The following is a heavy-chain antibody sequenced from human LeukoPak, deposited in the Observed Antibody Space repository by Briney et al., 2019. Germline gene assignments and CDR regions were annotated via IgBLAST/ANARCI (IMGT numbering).Heavy chain of an antibody. CDR2: IYYSGST. Sequence: SETLSLTCTVSGDSISTYSWSWIRQPPGKGLEWIGYIYYSGSTDYNPSLKSRVTISVDTSQNQFSLRLSSVTAADTAVYYCATSTAYYYDSSGYALQHWGQGTLVTVSS. CDR1: GDSISTYS. J-gene: IGHJ1*01. D-gene: IGHD3-22*01. V-gene: IGHV4-59*08. CDR3: ATSTAYYYDSSGYALQH.